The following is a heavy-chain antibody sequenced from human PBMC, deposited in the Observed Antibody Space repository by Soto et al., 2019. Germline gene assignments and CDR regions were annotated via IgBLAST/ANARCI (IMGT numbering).Heavy chain of an antibody. CDR3: ARGESVDYSIQYYYRGMDV. V-gene: IGHV1-46*01. D-gene: IGHD4-4*01. Sequence: ALVKVSCKASGYTFSGYYIHWVRQAPGQGLEWMGIINPSVGVTNEAQKFQDRITMTSDTSTSTVYMELSSLRSEDTATYYFARGESVDYSIQYYYRGMDVWGQGTTVTVSS. J-gene: IGHJ6*02. CDR2: INPSVGVT. CDR1: GYTFSGYY.